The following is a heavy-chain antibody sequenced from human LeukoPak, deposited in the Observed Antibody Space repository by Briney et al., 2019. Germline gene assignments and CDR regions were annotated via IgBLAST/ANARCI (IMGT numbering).Heavy chain of an antibody. J-gene: IGHJ6*03. CDR1: GGSFSGYY. Sequence: SETLSLTCAVYGGSFSGYYWSWIRQPPGKGLEWIGNIYYTGTTYYNPSLKSRVTISIDTSKNQFSLKLSSVTAADTAVYYCARGYYYMDVWGIGTPVTVSS. V-gene: IGHV4-34*01. CDR3: ARGYYYMDV. CDR2: IYYTGTT.